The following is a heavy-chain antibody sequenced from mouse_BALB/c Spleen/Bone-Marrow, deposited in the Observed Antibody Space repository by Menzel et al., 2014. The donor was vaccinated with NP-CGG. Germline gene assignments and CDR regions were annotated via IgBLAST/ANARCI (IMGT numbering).Heavy chain of an antibody. D-gene: IGHD1-2*01. J-gene: IGHJ2*01. CDR3: ARARGVTTATPYYFDY. CDR1: GFSFSSYA. CDR2: ISGCGNS. Sequence: EVMLVESGGGLVKPGGSLKLSRAASGFSFSSYAVSWVRQTPEKRLEWVASISGCGNSYHSDNMKGRFTISRDNARNILYLQMSSLRSEDTAMYYCARARGVTTATPYYFDYWGQGTALTVSS. V-gene: IGHV5-6-5*01.